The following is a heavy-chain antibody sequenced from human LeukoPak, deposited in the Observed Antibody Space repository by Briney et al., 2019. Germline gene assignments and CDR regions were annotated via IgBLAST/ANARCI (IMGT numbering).Heavy chain of an antibody. D-gene: IGHD1-26*01. CDR3: ASPPLSSAMYYAH. V-gene: IGHV1-2*02. CDR2: IKPSNGDT. Sequence: ASVKVSCKASGYNFSGHYMHWVRQAPGQGLEWMGWIKPSNGDTKYAQNFQGRVTTTRDTSISTAYMELCSLRSDDTAVYCASPPLSSAMYYAHWGQGTLVTVSS. J-gene: IGHJ4*02. CDR1: GYNFSGHY.